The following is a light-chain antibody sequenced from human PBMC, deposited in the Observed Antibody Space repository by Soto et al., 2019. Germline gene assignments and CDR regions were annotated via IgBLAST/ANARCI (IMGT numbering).Light chain of an antibody. CDR2: DAS. V-gene: IGKV1-33*01. CDR1: QDISNY. CDR3: QQYRTFPIT. J-gene: IGKJ5*01. Sequence: DIQMTQSPSSLSASVGERVTITCQASQDISNYLNWYQQKPGKAPKLLIYDASNLETGVASRFSGSGSGTHFTFTINSLQPEGVGTFYCQQYRTFPITFGQGTRLEIK.